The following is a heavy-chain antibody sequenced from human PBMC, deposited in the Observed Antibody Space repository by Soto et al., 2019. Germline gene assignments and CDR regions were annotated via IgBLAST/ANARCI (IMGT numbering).Heavy chain of an antibody. CDR2: MFYSGNT. D-gene: IGHD2-15*01. V-gene: IGHV4-61*01. CDR1: GVSVSSDTYY. CDR3: CGGSPYAFDV. J-gene: IGHJ3*01. Sequence: QVQLQEPGPGLVKPSETLSLTCTVSGVSVSSDTYYWSWMRQPPGKGLEWIGYMFYSGNTNYNPSLRSRVTIALDTSKNEFSLRLRSVTAADTAVYYCCGGSPYAFDVWGQGTVVTVSS.